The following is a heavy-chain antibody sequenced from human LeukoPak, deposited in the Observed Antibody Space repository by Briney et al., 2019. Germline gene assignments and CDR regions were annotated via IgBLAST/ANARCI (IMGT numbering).Heavy chain of an antibody. V-gene: IGHV3-49*03. Sequence: GGSLRLSCTASGFTFGDYAMSWIRQAPGKGLEWVGFIRSKAYGETADYAASVKGRFTISRDDSKAVAYLQMNSLKTEDTAVYHCTRDRGAYNLYDYWGQGTLVTVSS. D-gene: IGHD1-1*01. CDR1: GFTFGDYA. J-gene: IGHJ4*02. CDR3: TRDRGAYNLYDY. CDR2: IRSKAYGETA.